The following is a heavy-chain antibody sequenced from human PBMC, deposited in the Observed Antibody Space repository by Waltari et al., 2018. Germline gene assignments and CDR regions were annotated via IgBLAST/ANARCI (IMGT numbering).Heavy chain of an antibody. D-gene: IGHD6-19*01. V-gene: IGHV3-73*01. CDR3: TRHVSSGWYS. J-gene: IGHJ4*02. Sequence: EVQLVESGGGLVQPGGSLKLSCAASGFTFSGSAMHWVRQASGKGLEWVGRIRSKANSYATAYAASVKGRFTISRDDSKNTAYLQMNSLKTEDTAVYYCTRHVSSGWYSWGQGTLVTVSS. CDR1: GFTFSGSA. CDR2: IRSKANSYAT.